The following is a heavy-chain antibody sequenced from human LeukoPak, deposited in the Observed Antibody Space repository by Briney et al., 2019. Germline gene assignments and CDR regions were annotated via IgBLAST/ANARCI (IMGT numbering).Heavy chain of an antibody. J-gene: IGHJ4*02. CDR2: IYYSGST. CDR3: AMAYSSSWYYFDY. V-gene: IGHV4-59*01. Sequence: SETLSLNCTVSGGSIRGYFWTWIRQPPGKGLEWIGYIYYSGSTNYNPSLKSRVTIAVDTSKNQFSLRLSSVTAADTAVYYCAMAYSSSWYYFDYWGQGTLVTVSS. D-gene: IGHD6-13*01. CDR1: GGSIRGYF.